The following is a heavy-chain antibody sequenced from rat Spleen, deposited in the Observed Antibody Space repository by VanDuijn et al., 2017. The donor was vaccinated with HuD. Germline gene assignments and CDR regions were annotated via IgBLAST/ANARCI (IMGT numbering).Heavy chain of an antibody. CDR2: ITNAAGST. CDR3: TGPFDY. Sequence: VQLKESGPGLVQPSQTLSLTCTASGFTFNKYWMTWIRQAPGKGLEWVASITNAAGSTYYPDSVQGRFTISRDNAKSTLYLQMNSLRSEDTATYYCTGPFDYWGQGVMVTVSS. J-gene: IGHJ2*01. V-gene: IGHV5-31*01. CDR1: GFTFNKYW.